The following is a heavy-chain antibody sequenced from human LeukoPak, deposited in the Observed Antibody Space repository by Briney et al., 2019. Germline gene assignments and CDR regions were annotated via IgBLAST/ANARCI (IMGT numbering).Heavy chain of an antibody. CDR3: AKDLRAAAGPFDYFDY. CDR1: GFTFSSYA. D-gene: IGHD6-13*01. Sequence: GGSLRLSCAASGFTFSSYAMRWVRQAPGKGLEWVSAISGSGGSTYYADSVKGRFTISRDNSKNTLYLQMNSLRAEDTAVYYCAKDLRAAAGPFDYFDYWGQGTLVTVSS. J-gene: IGHJ4*02. V-gene: IGHV3-23*01. CDR2: ISGSGGST.